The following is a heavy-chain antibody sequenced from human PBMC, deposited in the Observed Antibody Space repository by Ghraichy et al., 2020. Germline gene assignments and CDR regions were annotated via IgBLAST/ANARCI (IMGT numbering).Heavy chain of an antibody. D-gene: IGHD6-19*01. CDR1: GFTISSYW. CDR3: ARAASGWWG. J-gene: IGHJ4*02. V-gene: IGHV3-74*01. Sequence: GGSLRLSCAASGFTISSYWMHWVRQAPGKGPVWVSRVNSDGTTITYADSVKGRFTISRDIAKNTLYLQMNSLRAEDTAVYYCARAASGWWGWGQGTLVTVSS. CDR2: VNSDGTTI.